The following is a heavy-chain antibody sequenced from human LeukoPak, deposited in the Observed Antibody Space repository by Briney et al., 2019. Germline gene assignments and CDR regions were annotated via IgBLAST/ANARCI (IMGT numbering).Heavy chain of an antibody. Sequence: SETLSLTCTVSGGFISSYYWSWIRQPPGKGLEWIGYIYYSGSTNYNPSLKSRVTISVDTSKNQFSLKLSSVTAADTAVYYCARGIVGTYYYYGMDVWGQGTTVTVSS. J-gene: IGHJ6*02. CDR1: GGFISSYY. CDR3: ARGIVGTYYYYGMDV. D-gene: IGHD1-1*01. CDR2: IYYSGST. V-gene: IGHV4-59*01.